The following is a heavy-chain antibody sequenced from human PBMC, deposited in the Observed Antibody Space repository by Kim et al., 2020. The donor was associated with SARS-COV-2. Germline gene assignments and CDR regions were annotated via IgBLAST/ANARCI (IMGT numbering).Heavy chain of an antibody. CDR1: GYTFTSYD. D-gene: IGHD2-15*01. CDR3: ARGDRYCSGSSCYNY. CDR2: MNPNSGNT. J-gene: IGHJ4*02. V-gene: IGHV1-8*01. Sequence: ASVKVSCKASGYTFTSYDINWVRQPAGQGPEWMGWMNPNSGNTGYAQKFQDRVTLTRDTSINTAYMELSSLRSEDRAVYYCARGDRYCSGSSCYNYWGQGTLVTVSS.